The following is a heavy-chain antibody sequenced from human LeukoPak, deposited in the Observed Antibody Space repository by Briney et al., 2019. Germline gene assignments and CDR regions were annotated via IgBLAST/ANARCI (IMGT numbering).Heavy chain of an antibody. CDR3: ARDHCSSTSCPLNWFDP. J-gene: IGHJ5*02. D-gene: IGHD2-2*01. CDR2: ISAYNGNT. V-gene: IGHV1-18*01. CDR1: GYTFTSYG. Sequence: WASVKVSCKASGYTFTSYGISRVRQAPGQGLEWMGWISAYNGNTNYAQMLQGRVTMTTDTSTSTAYMELRSLRSDDTAVYYCARDHCSSTSCPLNWFDPWGQGTLVTVSS.